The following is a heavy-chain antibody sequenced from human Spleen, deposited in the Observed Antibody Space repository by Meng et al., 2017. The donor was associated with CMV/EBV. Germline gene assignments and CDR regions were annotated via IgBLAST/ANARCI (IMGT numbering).Heavy chain of an antibody. CDR1: GHTLTDHY. Sequence: ASVKVSCKTSGHTLTDHYIHWVRQATGQGLEWMGWMNPNSGNTGYAQKFQGRVAMTRNTSISTAYMELSSLRSEDTAVYYCARVSAITIFGVDTGGWFDPWGQGTLVTVSS. CDR3: ARVSAITIFGVDTGGWFDP. J-gene: IGHJ5*02. D-gene: IGHD3-3*01. CDR2: MNPNSGNT. V-gene: IGHV1-8*02.